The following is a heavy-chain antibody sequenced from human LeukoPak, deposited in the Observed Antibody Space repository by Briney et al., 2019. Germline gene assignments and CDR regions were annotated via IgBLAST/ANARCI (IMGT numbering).Heavy chain of an antibody. CDR1: GYRFTSYW. Sequence: GESLKISCKGSGYRFTSYWIGWVRQMPGKGLEWMGIIYPGDSDTRYSPSFQGQVTISADKSISTAYLQWSSLKASDTAMYYCARHSSSIAAAGTVGDYWGQGTLVTVSS. V-gene: IGHV5-51*01. CDR2: IYPGDSDT. J-gene: IGHJ4*02. CDR3: ARHSSSIAAAGTVGDY. D-gene: IGHD6-13*01.